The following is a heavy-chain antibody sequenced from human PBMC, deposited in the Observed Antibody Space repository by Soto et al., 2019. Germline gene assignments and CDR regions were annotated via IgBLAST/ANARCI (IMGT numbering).Heavy chain of an antibody. D-gene: IGHD1-1*01. V-gene: IGHV4-39*01. Sequence: QLQLQESGPGLVKPSETLSLTCSVYGGSISSSHHYWGWISQSPGKGLQWIASVDHSGNSYYNPSLRSRFTVSVDTSTNQYSLKVISLTAADTAIYYRTRHLVSGTISRGNLFDTWGQVPLVNVSS. J-gene: IGHJ5*02. CDR3: TRHLVSGTISRGNLFDT. CDR2: VDHSGNS. CDR1: GGSISSSHHY.